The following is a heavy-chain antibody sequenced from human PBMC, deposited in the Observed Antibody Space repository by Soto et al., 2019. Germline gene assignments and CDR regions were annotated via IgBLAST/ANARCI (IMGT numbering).Heavy chain of an antibody. CDR1: GFTFRNYA. Sequence: PGGSLRLSCAASGFTFRNYAVTWVRQAPGKGLEWVSSISGSGSNIYYADSVKGRFTISRDNAKNSLYLQMNSLRAEDTAVYYCARVMVYYDSSGYPLFWGQGTLVTVPQ. CDR2: ISGSGSNI. J-gene: IGHJ4*02. CDR3: ARVMVYYDSSGYPLF. V-gene: IGHV3-21*01. D-gene: IGHD3-22*01.